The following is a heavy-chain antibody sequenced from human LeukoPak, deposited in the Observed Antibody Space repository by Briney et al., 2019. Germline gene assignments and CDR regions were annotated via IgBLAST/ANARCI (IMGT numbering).Heavy chain of an antibody. J-gene: IGHJ4*02. V-gene: IGHV3-21*01. D-gene: IGHD3-22*01. CDR2: ISSSSSYI. Sequence: GRSLRLSCAASGFTFSSYAMHWVRQAPGKGLEWVSSISSSSSYIYYADSVKGRFTISRDNAKNSLYLQMNSLRAEDTAVYYCARVTYYYDSSGFRTFDYWDQGTLVTVSS. CDR1: GFTFSSYA. CDR3: ARVTYYYDSSGFRTFDY.